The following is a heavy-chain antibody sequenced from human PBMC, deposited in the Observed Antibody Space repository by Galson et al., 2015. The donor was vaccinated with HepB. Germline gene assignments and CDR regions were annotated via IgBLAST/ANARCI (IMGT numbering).Heavy chain of an antibody. D-gene: IGHD3-10*01. CDR1: GFSLSTSGMC. J-gene: IGHJ4*02. Sequence: PALVKPTQTLTLTCTFSGFSLSTSGMCVSWIRQPPGKALEWLALIDWDDDKYYSTSLKTRLTISKDTSKNQVVLTVTNMDPVDTATYYCARIRVYYGSGSYYHFDYWGQGTLVTVSS. CDR3: ARIRVYYGSGSYYHFDY. CDR2: IDWDDDK. V-gene: IGHV2-70*01.